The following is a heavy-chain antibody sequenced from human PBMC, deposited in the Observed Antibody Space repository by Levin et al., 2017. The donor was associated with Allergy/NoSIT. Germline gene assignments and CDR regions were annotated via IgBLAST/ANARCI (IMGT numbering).Heavy chain of an antibody. CDR2: IIPIFGTA. CDR1: GGTFSSYA. Sequence: KISCKASGGTFSSYAISWVRQAPGQGLEWMGGIIPIFGTANYAQKFQGRVTITADKSTSTAYMELSSLRSEDTAVYYCARDLLTAMVIGEGWFDPWGQGTLVTVSS. J-gene: IGHJ5*02. V-gene: IGHV1-69*06. CDR3: ARDLLTAMVIGEGWFDP. D-gene: IGHD5-18*01.